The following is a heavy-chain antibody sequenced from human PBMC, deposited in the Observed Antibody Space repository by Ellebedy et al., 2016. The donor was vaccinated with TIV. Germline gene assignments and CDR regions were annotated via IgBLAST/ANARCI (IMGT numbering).Heavy chain of an antibody. D-gene: IGHD1-26*01. CDR1: GGSISSSSNY. CDR3: ASPAPYSGSLYAFDI. V-gene: IGHV4-39*01. J-gene: IGHJ3*02. CDR2: IYYSGST. Sequence: MPSETLSLTCTVSGGSISSSSNYWGWIRQPPGKGLEWIGSIYYSGSTYYNPSLKSRVTISVDTSTNQFSLKLSSVIAADTALYYCASPAPYSGSLYAFDIWGQGTMVTVSS.